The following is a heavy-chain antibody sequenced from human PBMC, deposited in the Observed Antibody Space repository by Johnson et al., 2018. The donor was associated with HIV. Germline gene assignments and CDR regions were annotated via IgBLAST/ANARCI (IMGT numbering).Heavy chain of an antibody. CDR3: TAPVVVTHLDAFDM. V-gene: IGHV3-7*05. D-gene: IGHD2-21*02. CDR2: IKQDGSEK. CDR1: GFTFSDYY. J-gene: IGHJ3*02. Sequence: VQLVESGGGLVKPGGSLRLSCAASGFTFSDYYMSWIRQAPGKGLEWVAKIKQDGSEKNYVDSVKGRFTISRDNAKNSMYLQMNSLKSEDTAVYYCTAPVVVTHLDAFDMWGQGTMVTVSS.